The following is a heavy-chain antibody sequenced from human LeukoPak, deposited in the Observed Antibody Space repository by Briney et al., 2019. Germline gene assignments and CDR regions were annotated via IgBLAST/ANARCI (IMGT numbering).Heavy chain of an antibody. J-gene: IGHJ6*02. Sequence: GESLKISCKGSGYIFTRSWIAWVRQMPGKGLEWMGIIYPADSDTRYSPSFQGQVTISADKSITTAYLQWSSLKASDTAMYYCARGYGMDVWGQGTTVILSS. CDR1: GYIFTRSW. CDR3: ARGYGMDV. V-gene: IGHV5-51*01. CDR2: IYPADSDT.